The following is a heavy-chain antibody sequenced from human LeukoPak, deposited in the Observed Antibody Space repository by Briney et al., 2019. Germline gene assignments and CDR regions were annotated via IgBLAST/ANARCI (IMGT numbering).Heavy chain of an antibody. J-gene: IGHJ4*02. CDR1: GYTFTSYY. CDR3: ARDPQPVHYYDSGGYYDY. CDR2: INPSGGST. Sequence: GASVKVXXXASGYTFTSYYMHWVRQAPGHGLEXMGIINPSGGSTSYAQKFQGRVTMTRDTSISTAYMELSRLRSDDTAVYYCARDPQPVHYYDSGGYYDYWGQGTLVTVSS. V-gene: IGHV1-46*01. D-gene: IGHD3-22*01.